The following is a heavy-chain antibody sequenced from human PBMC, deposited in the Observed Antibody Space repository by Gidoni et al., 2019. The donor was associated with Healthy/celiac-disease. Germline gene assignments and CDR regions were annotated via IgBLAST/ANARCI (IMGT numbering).Heavy chain of an antibody. Sequence: QVQLVQSGAEVKKPGASVKVSCKASGYTFTGYYMHWVRQAPGQGLEWMGWINPNSGGTNYAQKFQGWVTMTRDTSISTAYMELSRLRSDDTAVYYWARPSRPDCSSTSCYDEDYYGMDVWGQGTTVTVSS. CDR2: INPNSGGT. D-gene: IGHD2-2*01. J-gene: IGHJ6*02. CDR1: GYTFTGYY. CDR3: ARPSRPDCSSTSCYDEDYYGMDV. V-gene: IGHV1-2*04.